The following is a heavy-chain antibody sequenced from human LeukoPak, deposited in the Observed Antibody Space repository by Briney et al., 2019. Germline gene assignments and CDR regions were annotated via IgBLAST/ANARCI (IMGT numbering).Heavy chain of an antibody. D-gene: IGHD6-19*01. J-gene: IGHJ4*02. Sequence: GGSLRLSCAASGFTFSSYWMSWVRQAPGKGLEWVTNIKQDGSEKYYVDSVKGRFTISRDNAKNSLYLQMNSLRAEDTAVYYCAKDYALIAVAGTGYWGQGTLVTVSS. V-gene: IGHV3-7*01. CDR1: GFTFSSYW. CDR3: AKDYALIAVAGTGY. CDR2: IKQDGSEK.